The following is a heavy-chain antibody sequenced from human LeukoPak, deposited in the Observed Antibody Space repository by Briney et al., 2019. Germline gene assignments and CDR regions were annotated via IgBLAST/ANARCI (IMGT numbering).Heavy chain of an antibody. J-gene: IGHJ6*03. CDR3: ARGHNSSWSGFYYYYMDV. CDR1: GFTFSSYN. V-gene: IGHV3-21*06. Sequence: GGSLRLSCAASGFTFSSYNMNWVRQAPGKGLEWVAFISSSSNYIYYVDSVKGRFTISRDNAENSLYLQMNSLRAEDTAVYYCARGHNSSWSGFYYYYMDVWGRGTTVTVSS. D-gene: IGHD6-13*01. CDR2: ISSSSNYI.